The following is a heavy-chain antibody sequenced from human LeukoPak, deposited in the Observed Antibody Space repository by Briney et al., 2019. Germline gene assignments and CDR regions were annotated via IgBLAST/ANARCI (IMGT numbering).Heavy chain of an antibody. J-gene: IGHJ4*02. CDR2: ISGSGGST. V-gene: IGHV3-23*01. Sequence: TGGSLRLSCAASGFTFDDYAMSWVRQAPGKGLEWVSGISGSGGSTYYADSVKGRFTISRDNSKNTLYLQMNSLRAEDTAVYYCAKGLVGFDYWGQGTLVTVSS. D-gene: IGHD1-26*01. CDR3: AKGLVGFDY. CDR1: GFTFDDYA.